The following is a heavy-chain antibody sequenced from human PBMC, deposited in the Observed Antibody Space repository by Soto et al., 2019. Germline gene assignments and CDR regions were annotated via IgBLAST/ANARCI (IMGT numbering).Heavy chain of an antibody. J-gene: IGHJ6*04. D-gene: IGHD3-3*01. CDR3: AKDGAASWSNGMDV. CDR1: GFTFSSYG. CDR2: ISYYVSNK. Sequence: WGSLRLSCAESGFTFSSYGMHWVRQAPGKGLEWVAVISYYVSNKYYADSVKGRFTISRDTSKNTLYLQMNSLRPDDTAVYYCAKDGAASWSNGMDVWGNENTLTASP. V-gene: IGHV3-30*18.